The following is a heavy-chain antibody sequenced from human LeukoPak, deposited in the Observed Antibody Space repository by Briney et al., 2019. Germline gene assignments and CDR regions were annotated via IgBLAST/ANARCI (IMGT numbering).Heavy chain of an antibody. CDR3: ARDLGSGWYVNWFDP. Sequence: GASVKVSCKASGYIFTGYYIHWVRQAPGQGLEWMGWIDPNSGGTKYAQKFQGRVTMTRDTSINAAHMEMSRLRYDDTAIYYCARDLGSGWYVNWFDPWGQGTLVTVSS. CDR1: GYIFTGYY. D-gene: IGHD6-19*01. CDR2: IDPNSGGT. V-gene: IGHV1-2*02. J-gene: IGHJ5*02.